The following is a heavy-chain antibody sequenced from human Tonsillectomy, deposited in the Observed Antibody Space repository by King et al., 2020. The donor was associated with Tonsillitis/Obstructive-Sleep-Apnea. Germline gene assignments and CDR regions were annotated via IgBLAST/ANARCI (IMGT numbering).Heavy chain of an antibody. Sequence: QLQESGAGLVKPSETLSLTCTVSGGSISSYYWSWIRQPPGKGLEWSGYIYYSGSTNYNPSLKGRVNIPVDTSKNQFSLKLSSVTAADTAVYYCAKRIAFGYWGQGTLVTVSS. D-gene: IGHD2-21*01. J-gene: IGHJ4*02. CDR3: AKRIAFGY. CDR2: IYYSGST. CDR1: GGSISSYY. V-gene: IGHV4-59*01.